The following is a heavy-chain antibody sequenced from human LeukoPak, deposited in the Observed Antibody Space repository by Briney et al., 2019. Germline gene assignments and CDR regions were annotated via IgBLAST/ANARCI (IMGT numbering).Heavy chain of an antibody. CDR1: GFTFANYA. J-gene: IGHJ4*02. CDR3: AKAAISGVVISFDY. Sequence: GSLRLSCAASGFTFANYAMNWVRQAPGKGLEWVSTISASGGNTYYADSVKGRFTFSRDNSENTLYLQMNSLRAEDTAVYYCAKAAISGVVISFDYWGQGTLLTVSS. CDR2: ISASGGNT. D-gene: IGHD3-3*01. V-gene: IGHV3-23*01.